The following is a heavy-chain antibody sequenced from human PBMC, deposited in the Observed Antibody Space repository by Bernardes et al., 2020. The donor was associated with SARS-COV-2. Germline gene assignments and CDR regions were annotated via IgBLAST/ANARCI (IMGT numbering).Heavy chain of an antibody. V-gene: IGHV4-31*03. J-gene: IGHJ4*02. Sequence: SETLSLTRTVSGGSISSGGYYWSWIRQHPGKGLEWIGYIYYSGSTYYNPSLKSRVTISVDTSKNQFSLKLSSVTAADTAVYYCARAYYDYVWGSYRSSYFDYWGQGTLVTVSS. CDR3: ARAYYDYVWGSYRSSYFDY. D-gene: IGHD3-16*02. CDR1: GGSISSGGYY. CDR2: IYYSGST.